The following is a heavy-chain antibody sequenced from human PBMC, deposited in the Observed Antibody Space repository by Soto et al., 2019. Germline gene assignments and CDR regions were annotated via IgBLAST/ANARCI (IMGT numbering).Heavy chain of an antibody. J-gene: IGHJ4*02. V-gene: IGHV4-39*01. CDR3: TTKNSYYYDILN. Sequence: SETLSLTCTVSGGSISSSSYYWGWIRQPPGKGLEWIGSIYYSGSTYYNPSLKSRVTISVDTSKNQFSLKLSSVTAADTAVYNCTTKNSYYYDILNWGQGTLVTVSS. D-gene: IGHD3-9*01. CDR2: IYYSGST. CDR1: GGSISSSSYY.